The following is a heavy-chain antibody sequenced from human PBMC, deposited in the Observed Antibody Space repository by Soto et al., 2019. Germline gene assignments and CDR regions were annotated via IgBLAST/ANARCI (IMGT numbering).Heavy chain of an antibody. CDR2: INHSGST. J-gene: IGHJ6*02. CDR3: ARGRGYSYFGYYYGMDV. Sequence: SETLSLTCAVYGGSFSGYYWSWIRQPPGKGLEWIGEINHSGSTNYNPSLKSRVTISVDTSKNQFSLKLSSVTAADTAVYYCARGRGYSYFGYYYGMDVWGQGTTVTVCS. CDR1: GGSFSGYY. V-gene: IGHV4-34*01. D-gene: IGHD5-18*01.